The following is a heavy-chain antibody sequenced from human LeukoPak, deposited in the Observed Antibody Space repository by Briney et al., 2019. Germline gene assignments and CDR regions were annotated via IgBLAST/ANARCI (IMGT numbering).Heavy chain of an antibody. CDR1: GFTFSSYA. Sequence: PGGSLRLSCAASGFTFSSYAMSWVRQAPGKGLERVSAISGSGGSTYYADSVKGRFTISRDNSKNTLYLQMNSLRAEDTAVYYCAKELRRGSGSYYIHPFDYWGQGTLVTVSS. V-gene: IGHV3-23*01. CDR3: AKELRRGSGSYYIHPFDY. J-gene: IGHJ4*02. D-gene: IGHD3-10*01. CDR2: ISGSGGST.